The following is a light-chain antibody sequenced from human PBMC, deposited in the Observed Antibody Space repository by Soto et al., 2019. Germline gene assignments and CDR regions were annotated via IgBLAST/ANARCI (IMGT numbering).Light chain of an antibody. CDR2: AAS. J-gene: IGKJ2*01. Sequence: DIQMTQSPSSLSASVGDRVTITCRASQSISSYLNWYQQKPGKAPKLLIYAASSLQSGVPSSFSGSGSGTDFTLTISSLQPEDFATYYCQQSYSTPDTCGQGTKLEIK. V-gene: IGKV1-39*01. CDR3: QQSYSTPDT. CDR1: QSISSY.